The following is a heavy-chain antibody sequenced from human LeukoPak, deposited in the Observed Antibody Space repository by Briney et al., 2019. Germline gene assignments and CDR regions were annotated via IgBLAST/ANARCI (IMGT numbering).Heavy chain of an antibody. J-gene: IGHJ6*02. V-gene: IGHV4-39*07. CDR2: IFYSGST. D-gene: IGHD6-13*01. CDR1: GGSVISGSSY. Sequence: SETLSLTCTVSGGSVISGSSYWGWIRQPPGKGLEWIENIFYSGSTYYNPSLQSRVTISLDTSQNQFSLTLNSVTAADTAVYYCARAHSIASYYYGVDVWGQGTTVTVSS. CDR3: ARAHSIASYYYGVDV.